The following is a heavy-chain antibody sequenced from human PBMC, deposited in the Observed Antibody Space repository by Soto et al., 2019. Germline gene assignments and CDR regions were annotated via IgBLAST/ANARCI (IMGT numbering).Heavy chain of an antibody. CDR3: ARRKHVVVVTAGLSWYFDL. V-gene: IGHV3-48*02. D-gene: IGHD2-21*02. J-gene: IGHJ2*01. CDR1: GFTFSSYS. Sequence: EVQLVESGGGLVQPGGSLRLSCAASGFTFSSYSMNWVRQAPGKGLEWVSYISSSSSTIYYADSVKSLFTISRENAKNSLYLQMHGLRDEDTAVYYCARRKHVVVVTAGLSWYFDLWGRGTLVTVSS. CDR2: ISSSSSTI.